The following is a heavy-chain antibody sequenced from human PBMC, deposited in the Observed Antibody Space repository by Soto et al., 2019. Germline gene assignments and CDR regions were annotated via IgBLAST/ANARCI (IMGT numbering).Heavy chain of an antibody. CDR3: ARGLNVYYSDY. V-gene: IGHV1-3*01. J-gene: IGHJ4*02. D-gene: IGHD3-10*01. CDR2: INAGNGNT. Sequence: APVKVSCKASGYTFTSYAMHWVRQAPGQRLEWMGWINAGNGNTKYSQKFQGRVTITRDTSASTAYMELSSLRSEDTAVYYCARGLNVYYSDYWGQGTLVTVSS. CDR1: GYTFTSYA.